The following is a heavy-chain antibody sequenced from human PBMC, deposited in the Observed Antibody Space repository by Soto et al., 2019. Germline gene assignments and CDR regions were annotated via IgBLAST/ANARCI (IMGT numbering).Heavy chain of an antibody. V-gene: IGHV1-69*06. CDR1: GGTFSSYA. Sequence: SVKVSCKASGGTFSSYAISWVRQPPGQGLGWMGGIIPIFGTANYAQEVQGRVTFTADKSTSTAYMELSSLRSEDTAVYYCARGQSYSSSTSFDYWGQGTLVTVSS. D-gene: IGHD6-6*01. CDR2: IIPIFGTA. J-gene: IGHJ4*02. CDR3: ARGQSYSSSTSFDY.